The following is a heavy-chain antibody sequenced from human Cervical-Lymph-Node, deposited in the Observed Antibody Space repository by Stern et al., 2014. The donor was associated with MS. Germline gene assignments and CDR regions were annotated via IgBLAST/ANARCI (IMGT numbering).Heavy chain of an antibody. Sequence: QLQLQESGPGLVKPSGTLSLTCAVSGGSISSSNWWSWVRQPPGKGLEWIGEIYHSGSTNYNPSLKGRVTISVDKSKTQFSLKLSSVTAADTAVYYCARISSSWRLYYFDYWGQGTLVTVSS. J-gene: IGHJ4*02. V-gene: IGHV4-4*02. CDR3: ARISSSWRLYYFDY. CDR2: IYHSGST. CDR1: GGSISSSNW. D-gene: IGHD6-13*01.